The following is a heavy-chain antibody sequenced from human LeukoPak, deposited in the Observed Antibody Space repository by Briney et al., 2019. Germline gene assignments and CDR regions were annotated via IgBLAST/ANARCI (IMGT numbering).Heavy chain of an antibody. Sequence: SETLSLTCGVHGGSFSGYYWSWIRQPPGKGLEWIGEINHSGSTNYNPSLKSRVTISVDTSKNQFSLKMSSVTAADTAVYYCARRRVRTYYYGGWGQGTLVTVSS. V-gene: IGHV4-34*01. CDR2: INHSGST. CDR3: ARRRVRTYYYGG. CDR1: GGSFSGYY. J-gene: IGHJ4*02. D-gene: IGHD3-10*01.